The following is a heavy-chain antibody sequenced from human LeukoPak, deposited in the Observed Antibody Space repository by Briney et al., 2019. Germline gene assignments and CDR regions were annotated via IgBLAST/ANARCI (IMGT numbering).Heavy chain of an antibody. CDR1: GGSFSGYY. Sequence: SETLSLTCAVYGGSFSGYYWSWIRQPPGKGLEWIGEINHSESTNYNPSLKSRVTISVGTSKNQFSLKLSSVTAADTAVYYCARDYYDSSGDAFDIWGQGTMVTVSS. J-gene: IGHJ3*02. V-gene: IGHV4-34*01. CDR3: ARDYYDSSGDAFDI. CDR2: INHSEST. D-gene: IGHD3-22*01.